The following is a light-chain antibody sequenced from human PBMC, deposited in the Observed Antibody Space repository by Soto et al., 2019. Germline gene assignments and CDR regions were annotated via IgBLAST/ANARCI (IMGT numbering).Light chain of an antibody. V-gene: IGKV3D-15*01. J-gene: IGKJ4*01. CDR2: DAS. Sequence: EXXMTQSPATLSVSPGDRATLSCRASQSVDNDLAWYQQKPGQPPRLLIYDASTRATGIPARFSGSQSGTEFTLTISSLLSEDFAVYSCQQYNNWPLTFGGGTKVEIK. CDR3: QQYNNWPLT. CDR1: QSVDND.